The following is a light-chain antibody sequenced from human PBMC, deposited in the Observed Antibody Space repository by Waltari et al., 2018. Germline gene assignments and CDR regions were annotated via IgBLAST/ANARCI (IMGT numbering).Light chain of an antibody. J-gene: IGKJ4*01. CDR1: QGINNY. Sequence: TCRASQGINNYLAWFQQKPGKAATSLIYAASTLQSRVSSNLSGSGSGTDFTLNISNLQPEDFAIYYCQQYHSYPPTFGGGTKVEIK. CDR3: QQYHSYPPT. V-gene: IGKV1-16*02. CDR2: AAS.